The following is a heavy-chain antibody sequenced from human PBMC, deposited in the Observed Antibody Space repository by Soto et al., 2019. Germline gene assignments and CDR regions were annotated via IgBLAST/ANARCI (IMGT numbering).Heavy chain of an antibody. Sequence: ASVKGSCKASGYTFTSYAMHWVRQAPGQRLEWMGWINAGNGNTKYSQKFQGRVTITRDTSASTAYMELSSLRSEDTAVYYCARENVAGRWLQPFDYWGKGTLVTVSS. CDR1: GYTFTSYA. J-gene: IGHJ4*02. CDR2: INAGNGNT. D-gene: IGHD1-1*01. CDR3: ARENVAGRWLQPFDY. V-gene: IGHV1-3*01.